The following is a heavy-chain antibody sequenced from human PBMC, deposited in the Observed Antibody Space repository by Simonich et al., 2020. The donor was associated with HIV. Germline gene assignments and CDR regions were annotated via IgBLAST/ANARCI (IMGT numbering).Heavy chain of an antibody. Sequence: QVQLVESGGGVVQHGRSLRLSCAASGFTLSSYAIHWVRQAPGKGLEWVAVISYDGSNKYYADSVRGRFTISRDNSKNTLYLQMNSLRAEDTAVYYCASGGSISSVWADDYWGQGTLVTVSS. CDR2: ISYDGSNK. CDR3: ASGGSISSVWADDY. D-gene: IGHD3-16*01. CDR1: GFTLSSYA. V-gene: IGHV3-30*07. J-gene: IGHJ4*02.